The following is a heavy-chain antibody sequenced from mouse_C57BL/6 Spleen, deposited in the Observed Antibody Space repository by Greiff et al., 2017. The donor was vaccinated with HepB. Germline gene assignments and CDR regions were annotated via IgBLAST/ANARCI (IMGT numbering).Heavy chain of an antibody. Sequence: QVQLQQSGAELVKPGASVKISCKASGYAFSSYWMNWVKQRPGKGLEWIGQIYPGDGDTNYNGKFKGKATLTADKSSSTAYMQLSSLTSEDSAVYFCARDSPGYAMDYWGQGTSVTVSS. CDR1: GYAFSSYW. D-gene: IGHD6-1*01. V-gene: IGHV1-80*01. J-gene: IGHJ4*01. CDR2: IYPGDGDT. CDR3: ARDSPGYAMDY.